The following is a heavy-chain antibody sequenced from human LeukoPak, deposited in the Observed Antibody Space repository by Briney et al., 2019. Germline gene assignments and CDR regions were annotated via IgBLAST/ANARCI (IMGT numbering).Heavy chain of an antibody. CDR1: GYTFTSYG. J-gene: IGHJ4*02. Sequence: VASVKVSCKASGYTFTSYGISWVRQAPGQGLEWMGWISAYNGNTNYAQKLQGRVTMTTDTSTSTAYMELRSLRSDDTAVYYCARARSGYCSGGSCYGDYWGQGTLVTVSS. D-gene: IGHD2-15*01. CDR2: ISAYNGNT. V-gene: IGHV1-18*01. CDR3: ARARSGYCSGGSCYGDY.